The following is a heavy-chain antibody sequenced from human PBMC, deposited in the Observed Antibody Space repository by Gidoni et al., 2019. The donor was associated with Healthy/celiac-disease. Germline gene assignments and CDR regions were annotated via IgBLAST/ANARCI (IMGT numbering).Heavy chain of an antibody. CDR1: GGSFSGYY. Sequence: QVQLQQWGAGLLKPSEPLSLTCAVYGGSFSGYYWSWIRQPPGKGLEWIGEIKHSGSTNYNPSLKSRVTISVDTSKNQFSLKLSSVTAADTAVYYCARAYSSSWVDYWGQGTLVTVSS. D-gene: IGHD6-13*01. CDR3: ARAYSSSWVDY. V-gene: IGHV4-34*01. J-gene: IGHJ4*02. CDR2: IKHSGST.